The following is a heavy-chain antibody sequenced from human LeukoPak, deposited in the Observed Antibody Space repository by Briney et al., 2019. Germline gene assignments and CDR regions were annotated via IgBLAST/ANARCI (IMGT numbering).Heavy chain of an antibody. CDR2: INPNSGGT. J-gene: IGHJ4*02. V-gene: IGHV1-2*02. Sequence: GASVKVSCKASGYTFTGYYMHWVRQAPGQGLEWMGWINPNSGGTNYVQKFQGRVNMTRDTSISTAYMELSRLRSDDTAVYYCARGQMVRGVNYDYWGQGTLVTVSS. D-gene: IGHD3-10*01. CDR3: ARGQMVRGVNYDY. CDR1: GYTFTGYY.